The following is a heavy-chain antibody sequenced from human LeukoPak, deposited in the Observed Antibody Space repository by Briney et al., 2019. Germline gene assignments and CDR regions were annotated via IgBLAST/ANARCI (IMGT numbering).Heavy chain of an antibody. D-gene: IGHD4-11*01. V-gene: IGHV4-61*09. Sequence: PSDTLSLTCTVSGRSISSGSYYWSCIRQPAGKGLEWIGHLYTSGSPNYNPSLKSRVTISVDTSKNHFSLKLNSVTAADTAVYYCTRLPLDYSLDHWGQGTPVSVSS. CDR3: TRLPLDYSLDH. CDR2: LYTSGSP. J-gene: IGHJ4*02. CDR1: GRSISSGSYY.